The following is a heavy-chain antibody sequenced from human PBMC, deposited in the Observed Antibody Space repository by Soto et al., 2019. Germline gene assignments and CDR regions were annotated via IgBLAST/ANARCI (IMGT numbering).Heavy chain of an antibody. Sequence: SETLSLTCTVSGGSISSGGYYWSWIRQHPGKGLEWIGYIYYSGSTYYNPSLKSRVTISVDTSKNQFSLKLSSVTAADTAVYYCARGVGYDFWSGPSGYFDYWGQGTLVTVSS. J-gene: IGHJ4*02. CDR1: GGSISSGGYY. V-gene: IGHV4-31*03. D-gene: IGHD3-3*01. CDR2: IYYSGST. CDR3: ARGVGYDFWSGPSGYFDY.